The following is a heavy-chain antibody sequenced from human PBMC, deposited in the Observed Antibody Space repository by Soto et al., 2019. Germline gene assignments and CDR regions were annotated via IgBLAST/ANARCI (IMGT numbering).Heavy chain of an antibody. CDR2: INEYGSVI. J-gene: IGHJ4*02. CDR3: TRDIGGRGAY. D-gene: IGHD3-10*01. Sequence: GGSLRLSCAASGFTFSSYWMHWVRQVPGKGVVWVSRINEYGSVINYADSVKGRFTIFRDNSKNTLYLEMNSLRAEDAAVYYCTRDIGGRGAYWGQGTLVTVYS. V-gene: IGHV3-74*01. CDR1: GFTFSSYW.